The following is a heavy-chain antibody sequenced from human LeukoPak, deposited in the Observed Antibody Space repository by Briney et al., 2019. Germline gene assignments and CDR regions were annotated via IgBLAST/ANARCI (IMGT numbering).Heavy chain of an antibody. Sequence: SETLSLTCTVSGGSISSYYWSWIRQPPGKGLEWIGYIYYSGSTNYNSSLKSRVTISEDTSKNQFSLKLSSVTAADTAVYYCARHHSKGPHFDYWGQGTLVTVSS. V-gene: IGHV4-59*08. CDR3: ARHHSKGPHFDY. J-gene: IGHJ4*02. CDR2: IYYSGST. D-gene: IGHD2-21*01. CDR1: GGSISSYY.